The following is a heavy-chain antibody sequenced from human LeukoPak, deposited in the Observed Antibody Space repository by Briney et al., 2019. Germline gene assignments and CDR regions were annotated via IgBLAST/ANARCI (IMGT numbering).Heavy chain of an antibody. V-gene: IGHV3-11*01. CDR2: ISSSGSTI. Sequence: PGGSLRLSCAASGFTFSDYYMSWLRQAPGKGLEWVSYISSSGSTIYYADSVKGRFTISRDNAKNSLYLQMNSLRAEDTAVYYCARVGKGSSWFTRTPPTWGQGTLVTVSS. CDR1: GFTFSDYY. D-gene: IGHD6-13*01. J-gene: IGHJ5*02. CDR3: ARVGKGSSWFTRTPPT.